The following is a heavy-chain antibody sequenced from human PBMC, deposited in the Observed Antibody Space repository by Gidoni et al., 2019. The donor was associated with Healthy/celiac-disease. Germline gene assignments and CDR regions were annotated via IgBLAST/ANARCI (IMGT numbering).Heavy chain of an antibody. Sequence: VQLVESGGGLVKPGGSLRRSCAASGLTFSSYSINWVRQDPGKGLEWVSSISSSSSYIYYADSVKGRFTISSDNAKNSLYQQMNSLRAEDTAVYYCARLYYGSGSYTNWGQGTLVTVSA. CDR3: ARLYYGSGSYTN. V-gene: IGHV3-21*01. CDR1: GLTFSSYS. D-gene: IGHD3-10*01. J-gene: IGHJ4*02. CDR2: ISSSSSYI.